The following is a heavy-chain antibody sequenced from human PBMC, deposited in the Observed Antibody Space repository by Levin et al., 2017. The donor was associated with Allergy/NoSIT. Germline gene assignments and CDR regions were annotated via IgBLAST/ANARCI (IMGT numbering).Heavy chain of an antibody. V-gene: IGHV3-21*01. D-gene: IGHD3-10*01. CDR3: ASLDFSAWPAWFGDTYALYGMDV. CDR2: ISSSSSYI. J-gene: IGHJ6*02. CDR1: GFTFSSYS. Sequence: GGSLRLSCAASGFTFSSYSMNWVRQAPGKGLEWVSSISSSSSYIYYADSVKGRFTISRDNAKNSLYLQMNSLRAEDTAVYYCASLDFSAWPAWFGDTYALYGMDVWGQGTTVTVSS.